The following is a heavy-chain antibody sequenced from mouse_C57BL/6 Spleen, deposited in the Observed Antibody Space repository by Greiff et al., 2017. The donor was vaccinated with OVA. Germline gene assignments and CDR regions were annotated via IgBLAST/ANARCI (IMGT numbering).Heavy chain of an antibody. V-gene: IGHV5-9-1*02. D-gene: IGHD2-1*01. CDR2: ISSGGDYI. CDR1: GFTFSSYA. CDR3: TRDGGNFPMDY. Sequence: EVHLVESGEGLVKPGGSLKLSCAASGFTFSSYAMSWVRQTPEKRLEWVAYISSGGDYIYYADTVKGRFTISRDNARNTLYLQMSSLKSEDTAMYYCTRDGGNFPMDYGGQGTSVTVSS. J-gene: IGHJ4*01.